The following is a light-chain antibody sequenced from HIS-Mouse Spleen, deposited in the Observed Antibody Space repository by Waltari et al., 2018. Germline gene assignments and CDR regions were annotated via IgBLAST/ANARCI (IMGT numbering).Light chain of an antibody. Sequence: QSALTQPRSVSGSPGQSFTISCTGTSSDVGGSNYVPWYQQHPGKAPKPMIYDVSKRPSGVPDPFSGSKSGNTASLTISGLQAEDEADYYCCSYAGSYTWVFGGGTKLTVL. J-gene: IGLJ3*02. CDR2: DVS. CDR1: SSDVGGSNY. V-gene: IGLV2-11*01. CDR3: CSYAGSYTWV.